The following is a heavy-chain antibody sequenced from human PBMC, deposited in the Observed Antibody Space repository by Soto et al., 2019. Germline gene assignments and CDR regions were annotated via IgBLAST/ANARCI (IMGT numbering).Heavy chain of an antibody. Sequence: SETLSLTCAVSGYSISSGYSRGWIRQPPGKGLEWIGSIYQSASTYYNPSLESRVAISVDTSRNQFSLRLSSVTAADTAVYYCASRGGVGAFDAFDIWGQGTMVTVS. CDR3: ASRGGVGAFDAFDI. CDR2: IYQSAST. J-gene: IGHJ3*02. V-gene: IGHV4-38-2*01. CDR1: GYSISSGYS. D-gene: IGHD1-26*01.